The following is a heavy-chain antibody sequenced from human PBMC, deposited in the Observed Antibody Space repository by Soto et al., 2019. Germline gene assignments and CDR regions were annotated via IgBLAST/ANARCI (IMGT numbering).Heavy chain of an antibody. CDR3: ASGGSYHYYYYYGMDV. CDR2: INPSGGST. V-gene: IGHV1-46*01. J-gene: IGHJ6*02. CDR1: GYTFTSYY. Sequence: GSSVKVSCKASGYTFTSYYMHWVRQAPGQGLEWMGIINPSGGSTSYAQKFQGRVTMTRDTSTSTVYMELSSLRSEDTAVYYCASGGSYHYYYYYGMDVWGQGTTVTVSS. D-gene: IGHD1-26*01.